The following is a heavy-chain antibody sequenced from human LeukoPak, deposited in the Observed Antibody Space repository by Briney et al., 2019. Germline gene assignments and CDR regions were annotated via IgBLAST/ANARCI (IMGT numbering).Heavy chain of an antibody. CDR1: GFTFSSYA. V-gene: IGHV3-23*01. CDR2: ISGSGGST. CDR3: AKNPAIRVEPHYYYYYMDV. J-gene: IGHJ6*03. Sequence: PGGSLRLSCAASGFTFSSYAMSWVRQAPGKGLEWVSAISGSGGSTYYADSAKGRFTISRDNSKNTLYLQMNSLRAEDTAVYYCAKNPAIRVEPHYYYYYMDVWGKGTTVTVSS. D-gene: IGHD1-1*01.